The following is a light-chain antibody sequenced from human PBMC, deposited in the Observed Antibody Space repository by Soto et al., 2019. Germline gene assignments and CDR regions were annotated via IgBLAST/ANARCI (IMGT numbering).Light chain of an antibody. CDR1: SSDVGGFNY. CDR2: EVS. V-gene: IGLV2-8*01. CDR3: SSYAGTNNYV. J-gene: IGLJ1*01. Sequence: QSVLTQAASVSGSPGQSITISCTGTSSDVGGFNYVSWYQQHPGKAPTLIIYEVSQRPSGVPDRFSGSKSGNTASLTVSGLQADDEADYYCSSYAGTNNYVFGTGTKLTVL.